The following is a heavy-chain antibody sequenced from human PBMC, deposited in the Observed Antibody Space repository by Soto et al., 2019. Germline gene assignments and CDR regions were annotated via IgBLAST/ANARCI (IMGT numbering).Heavy chain of an antibody. V-gene: IGHV3-30*03. J-gene: IGHJ4*01. CDR2: IPYDGTNR. CDR1: GFTFSSDA. CDR3: ARAARAIRYYFDF. Sequence: QVQLVESGGGVVQPGESLRLSCATSGFTFSSDAMHWVRQAPGKGLEWVAVIPYDGTNRHFADSVKGPFSLSRDNSTNTLFLQMNSLRREDTAVYYCARAARAIRYYFDFWGHGTLVTVSS. D-gene: IGHD2-21*01.